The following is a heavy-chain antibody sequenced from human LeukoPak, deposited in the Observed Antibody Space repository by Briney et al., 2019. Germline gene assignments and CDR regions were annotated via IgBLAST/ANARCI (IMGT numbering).Heavy chain of an antibody. D-gene: IGHD2-2*01. J-gene: IGHJ5*02. CDR3: ARAGMDCSSTSCYRLDLDP. CDR1: GFTFSSYS. V-gene: IGHV3-21*01. CDR2: ISSSSSYI. Sequence: GGSLRLSCAASGFTFSSYSMNWVRQAPGKGLEWVSSISSSSSYIYYADSVKGRFTISRDNAKSSLYLQMNSLRAEDTAVYYCARAGMDCSSTSCYRLDLDPWGQGTLVTVSS.